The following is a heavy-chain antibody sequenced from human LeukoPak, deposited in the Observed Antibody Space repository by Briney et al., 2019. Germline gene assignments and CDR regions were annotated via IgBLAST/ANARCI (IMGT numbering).Heavy chain of an antibody. V-gene: IGHV3-48*03. D-gene: IGHD3-16*01. J-gene: IGHJ3*02. Sequence: PGGSLRLSCAASGFTFSSYEMNWVRQAPGKGLEWVSYISSSGSTIYYADSVKGRFTISRDNAKNSLYLQMNSLRAEDTAVYYCARPWAYFGVLAFDIWGQGTMVTVSS. CDR3: ARPWAYFGVLAFDI. CDR2: ISSSGSTI. CDR1: GFTFSSYE.